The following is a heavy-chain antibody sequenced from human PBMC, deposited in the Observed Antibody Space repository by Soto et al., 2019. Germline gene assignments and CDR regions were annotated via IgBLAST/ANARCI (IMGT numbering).Heavy chain of an antibody. V-gene: IGHV3-64*01. CDR1: GFTFSSYA. CDR3: ARERHYGLQNDAFDI. CDR2: ISSNGGST. J-gene: IGHJ3*02. Sequence: GGSLRLSCAASGFTFSSYAMHWIRQAPGKGLEYVSAISSNGGSTYYANSVKGRFTISRDNSKNTLYLQMGSLRAEDMAVYYCARERHYGLQNDAFDIWGQGTMVTVSS. D-gene: IGHD4-17*01.